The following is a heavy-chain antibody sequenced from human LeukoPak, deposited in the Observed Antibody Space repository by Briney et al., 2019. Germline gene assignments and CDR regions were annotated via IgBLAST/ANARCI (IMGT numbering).Heavy chain of an antibody. D-gene: IGHD5-12*01. V-gene: IGHV3-23*01. CDR3: AKEAGYSGYDYPDY. CDR1: GFTFSSYA. Sequence: PGGSLRLSCAASGFTFSSYAMSWVRQAPGKGLEWLSAISGSGYSTYYADSMKGRFTISRDNSKNTLYLQMNSLRAEDTAVYYCAKEAGYSGYDYPDYWGQGTLVTVSS. CDR2: ISGSGYST. J-gene: IGHJ4*02.